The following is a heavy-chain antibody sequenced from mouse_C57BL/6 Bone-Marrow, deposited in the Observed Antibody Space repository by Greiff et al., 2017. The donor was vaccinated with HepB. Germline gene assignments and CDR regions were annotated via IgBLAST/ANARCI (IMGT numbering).Heavy chain of an antibody. CDR1: GYTFTSYW. D-gene: IGHD4-1*01. CDR3: ARRGITGTFAY. J-gene: IGHJ3*01. CDR2: IDPSDSYT. Sequence: QVQLQQPGAELVMPGASVKLSCKASGYTFTSYWMHWVKQRPGQGLEWIGEIDPSDSYTNYNQKFKGKSTLTVDKSSSTAYMQLSSLTSEDSAVYYCARRGITGTFAYCGQGTLVTVSA. V-gene: IGHV1-69*01.